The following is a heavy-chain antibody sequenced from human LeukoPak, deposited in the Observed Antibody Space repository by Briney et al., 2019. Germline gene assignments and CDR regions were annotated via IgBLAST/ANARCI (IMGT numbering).Heavy chain of an antibody. CDR3: ARYSSGWTDYYYYGMDV. Sequence: GGSLRLSCAASGFTFSSYWMHWVRQAPGKGLEWVSYISSSGSTIYYADSVKGRFTISRDNAKNSLYLQMNSLRAEDTAVYYCARYSSGWTDYYYYGMDVWGQGTTVTVSS. CDR1: GFTFSSYW. CDR2: ISSSGSTI. D-gene: IGHD6-19*01. J-gene: IGHJ6*02. V-gene: IGHV3-48*04.